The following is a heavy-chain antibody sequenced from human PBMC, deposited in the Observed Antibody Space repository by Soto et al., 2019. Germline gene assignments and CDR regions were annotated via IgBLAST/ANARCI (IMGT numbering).Heavy chain of an antibody. V-gene: IGHV1-18*01. CDR3: ARSGLPISMDV. CDR1: GYTFTSYG. D-gene: IGHD5-12*01. Sequence: QVQLVQSAAEVKKPGASVKVSCQASGYTFTSYGFSWVRQAPGQGLEWLGWVSANNGDTNFAQKFQGRVTMTTDSSTNTAHMELRSLGSADTAVYYCARSGLPISMDVWGQGTPVTVSS. CDR2: VSANNGDT. J-gene: IGHJ6*02.